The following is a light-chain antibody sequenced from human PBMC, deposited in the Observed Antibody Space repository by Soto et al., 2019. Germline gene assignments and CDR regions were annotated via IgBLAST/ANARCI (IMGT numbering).Light chain of an antibody. Sequence: QSALAQPSSVSGSPGQSITISCTGTSTDVGGYNYVSWYQHHPGKGPKLIIYEVNNRPSGASDRFSGSKSGNKASLTISNLEAEDEPDYYCGSYTSTDTPFVFGTGTKVTVL. CDR1: STDVGGYNY. V-gene: IGLV2-14*01. CDR2: EVN. J-gene: IGLJ1*01. CDR3: GSYTSTDTPFV.